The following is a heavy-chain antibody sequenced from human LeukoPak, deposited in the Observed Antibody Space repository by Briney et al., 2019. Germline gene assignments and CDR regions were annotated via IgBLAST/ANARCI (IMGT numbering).Heavy chain of an antibody. CDR2: ISGSGGST. Sequence: GGSLRLSCAASGFTFSNYAMSWVRQAPGKGLEWVSAISGSGGSTYYADSVKGRFTISRDNSKNTLYLQMNSLRAEDTAVYYCAKGDGGSYWPGTFEHWGQGTPVTASS. J-gene: IGHJ4*02. V-gene: IGHV3-23*01. CDR1: GFTFSNYA. D-gene: IGHD1-26*01. CDR3: AKGDGGSYWPGTFEH.